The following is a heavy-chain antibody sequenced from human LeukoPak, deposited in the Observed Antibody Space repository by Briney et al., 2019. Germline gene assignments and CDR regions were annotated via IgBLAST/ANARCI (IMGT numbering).Heavy chain of an antibody. CDR2: ISAYNGNT. J-gene: IGHJ3*02. CDR1: GYTFTNYG. Sequence: GASVRVSCKTSGYTFTNYGVSWVRQAPGQGPEWMGWISAYNGNTNYAQKIQGRVTMTTDTSTSTVYMDLRSLTSDDTAVYYCARKGRISSIRGDDALDIWGQGTRVTVSS. CDR3: ARKGRISSIRGDDALDI. D-gene: IGHD3-10*01. V-gene: IGHV1-18*01.